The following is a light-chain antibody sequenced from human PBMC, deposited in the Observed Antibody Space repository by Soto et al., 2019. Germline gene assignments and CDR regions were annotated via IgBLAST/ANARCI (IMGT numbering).Light chain of an antibody. CDR2: DAS. CDR3: QQYNSPPLT. J-gene: IGKJ3*01. CDR1: QSIGSW. Sequence: DIQMTHSPSTLSASVGDRVTITCRASQSIGSWLAWYHQKPGKAPKLLIYDASSLESGVPPRFSGSGSGTEFTLTISSMQPDDFANYFCQQYNSPPLTFGPGTKVDIK. V-gene: IGKV1-5*01.